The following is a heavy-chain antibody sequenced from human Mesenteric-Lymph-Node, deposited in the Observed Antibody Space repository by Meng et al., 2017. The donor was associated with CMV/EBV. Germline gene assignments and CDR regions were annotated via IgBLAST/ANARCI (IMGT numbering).Heavy chain of an antibody. Sequence: ASVKVSCKASGYTFTSYGISWLRQDPGQGLEWMGWISGHNDDTKYAQNFQGRVTMTTDRFTSTAYMELRSLTSDDTAVYYCARDLIVPTSGAGYWGQGTLVTVSS. CDR1: GYTFTSYG. V-gene: IGHV1-18*01. D-gene: IGHD5-12*01. CDR3: ARDLIVPTSGAGY. J-gene: IGHJ4*02. CDR2: ISGHNDDT.